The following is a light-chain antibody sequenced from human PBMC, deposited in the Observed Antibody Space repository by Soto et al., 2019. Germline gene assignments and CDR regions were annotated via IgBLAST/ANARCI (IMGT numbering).Light chain of an antibody. J-gene: IGKJ1*01. Sequence: DIQMTQSPSSLSASIGDRVTITCRASQGIANYLAWYQQKPGKVPKLLIYAASSLQSGVPSRFSGSGSGTDFTLTIRGLQPEDVATYYCKKYNGALWAFGQGTKVDIK. CDR2: AAS. CDR1: QGIANY. V-gene: IGKV1-27*01. CDR3: KKYNGALWA.